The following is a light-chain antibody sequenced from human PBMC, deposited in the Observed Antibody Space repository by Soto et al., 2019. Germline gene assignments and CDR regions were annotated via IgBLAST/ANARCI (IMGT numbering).Light chain of an antibody. CDR1: QSISEY. CDR2: AAS. J-gene: IGKJ1*01. V-gene: IGKV1-39*01. CDR3: QQSYSFPRT. Sequence: DIQMTQSPSSLSASVGDTVTFHCRASQSISEYLNWYQQKPGKAPRLLIYAASNLDNGVPSRFSGSGSGTTFTLTIRSLQPEDFATYYCQQSYSFPRTFGQGTKVDIK.